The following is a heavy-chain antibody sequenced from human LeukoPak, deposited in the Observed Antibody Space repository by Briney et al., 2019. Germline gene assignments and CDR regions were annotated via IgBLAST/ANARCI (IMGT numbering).Heavy chain of an antibody. CDR2: IIPIFGTA. CDR3: AREGLEYSSSDGYGYYYYGMDV. CDR1: GGTFSSYA. Sequence: ASVKVSCKASGGTFSSYAISWVRQAPGQGLEWMGGIIPIFGTANYAQKFQGSVTITADESTSTAYMELSSLRSEDTAVYYCAREGLEYSSSDGYGYYYYGMDVWGQGTTVTVSS. D-gene: IGHD6-6*01. V-gene: IGHV1-69*13. J-gene: IGHJ6*02.